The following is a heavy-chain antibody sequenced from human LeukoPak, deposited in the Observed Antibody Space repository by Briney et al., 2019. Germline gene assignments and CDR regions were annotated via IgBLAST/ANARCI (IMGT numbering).Heavy chain of an antibody. CDR3: ARHLNYYLDY. Sequence: GGSLRLSCEASGFTFSSYAMTWVRQAPGKGLEWVSSISGSGGYTYYTDSVKGRFTISRDNAKNTLYLQMNSLRAEDTAVYYCARHLNYYLDYWGQGTLVTVSS. V-gene: IGHV3-23*01. CDR2: ISGSGGYT. D-gene: IGHD3-10*01. CDR1: GFTFSSYA. J-gene: IGHJ4*02.